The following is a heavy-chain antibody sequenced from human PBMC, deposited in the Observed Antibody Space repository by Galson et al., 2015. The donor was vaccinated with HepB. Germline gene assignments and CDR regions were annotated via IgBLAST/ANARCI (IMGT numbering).Heavy chain of an antibody. Sequence: SLRLSCAASGFTFSSYSMNWVRQAPGKGLEWVSYISSSSSTLYYADSVKGRFTISRDNAKNSLYLQMSSLRAEDTAVYYCAREGRYYYYGMDVWGQGTTVTVSS. V-gene: IGHV3-48*01. CDR1: GFTFSSYS. CDR3: AREGRYYYYGMDV. J-gene: IGHJ6*02. CDR2: ISSSSSTL.